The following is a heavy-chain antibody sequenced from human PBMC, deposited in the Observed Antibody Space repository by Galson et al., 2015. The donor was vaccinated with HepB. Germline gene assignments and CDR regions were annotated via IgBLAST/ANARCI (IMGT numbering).Heavy chain of an antibody. J-gene: IGHJ4*02. Sequence: SLRLSCAASGFTFSSYAMSWVRQAPGKGLEWVSAISGSGGSTYYADSVKGRFTISRDNSKNTLYLQMNSLRAEDTAVYYCAKDAGVGVVAATYSDYWGQGTLVTVSS. V-gene: IGHV3-23*01. CDR1: GFTFSSYA. CDR3: AKDAGVGVVAATYSDY. D-gene: IGHD2-15*01. CDR2: ISGSGGST.